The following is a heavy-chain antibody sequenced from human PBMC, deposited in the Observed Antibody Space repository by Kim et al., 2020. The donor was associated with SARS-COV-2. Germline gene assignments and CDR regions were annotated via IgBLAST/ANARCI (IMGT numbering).Heavy chain of an antibody. J-gene: IGHJ4*02. CDR2: TIPFFGKA. CDR3: ARDAAGIVKANAY. CDR1: GDSFNIYS. V-gene: IGHV1-69*13. Sequence: SVKVSCKSSGDSFNIYSYTWVRQAPGQGLEWMGATIPFFGKANYAQKFQGRLTIAADESTTTVYMDLHSLRSDDTALYYCARDAAGIVKANAYWGQGTLVTVSS. D-gene: IGHD1-26*01.